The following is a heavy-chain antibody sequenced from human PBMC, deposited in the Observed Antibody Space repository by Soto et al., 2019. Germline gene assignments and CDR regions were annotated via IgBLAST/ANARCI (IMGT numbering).Heavy chain of an antibody. V-gene: IGHV1-69*13. D-gene: IGHD2-2*01. CDR1: GGTFSSYA. CDR2: IIPIFGTA. CDR3: ARAGYCSSTSCFLKNWFDP. J-gene: IGHJ5*02. Sequence: SVKVSCKASGGTFSSYAISWVRQAPGQGLEWMGGIIPIFGTANYAQKFQGRVTITADESTSTAYMELSSLRSEDTAVYYCARAGYCSSTSCFLKNWFDPWGQGTLVTVSS.